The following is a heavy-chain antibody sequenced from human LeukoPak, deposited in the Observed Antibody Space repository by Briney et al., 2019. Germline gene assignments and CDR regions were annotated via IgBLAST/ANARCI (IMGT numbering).Heavy chain of an antibody. D-gene: IGHD2-2*01. V-gene: IGHV3-30*02. Sequence: GGSLRLSCAASGFTFSSYGMHWVRQAPGKGLEWVAFIRYDGSNKYYADSVKGRFTISRDNSKNTMYLQMNSLRAEDTAVDYCAKVYKYCSSTSCYYYFDYWGQGTLVTVSS. J-gene: IGHJ4*02. CDR1: GFTFSSYG. CDR3: AKVYKYCSSTSCYYYFDY. CDR2: IRYDGSNK.